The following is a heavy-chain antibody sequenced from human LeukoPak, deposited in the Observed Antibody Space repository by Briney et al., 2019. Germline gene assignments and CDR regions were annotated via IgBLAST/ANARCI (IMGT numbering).Heavy chain of an antibody. CDR3: ARITWSSNWFDP. D-gene: IGHD2-8*01. Sequence: SETLSLTCTVSGGSISSSSYYWGWIRQPPGKGLEWIGSIYYSGSTYYNPSLESRVTISVDTSKNQFSLKLSSVTAADTAVYYCARITWSSNWFDPWGQGTLVTVSS. CDR2: IYYSGST. J-gene: IGHJ5*02. CDR1: GGSISSSSYY. V-gene: IGHV4-39*01.